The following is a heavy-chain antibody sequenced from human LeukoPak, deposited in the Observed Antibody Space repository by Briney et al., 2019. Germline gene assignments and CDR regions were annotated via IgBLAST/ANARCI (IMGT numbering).Heavy chain of an antibody. CDR3: AGRVGKSGATVAFDI. J-gene: IGHJ3*02. CDR1: GFSFTDSA. V-gene: IGHV1-58*01. Sequence: GASVKVSCKASGFSFTDSAVQWMRQARGQSPEWIGWIVVGSGNTNYAQKFQGRVTMTRNTSISTAYMELSSLRSEDTAVYYCAGRVGKSGATVAFDIWGQGTMVTVSS. D-gene: IGHD6-25*01. CDR2: IVVGSGNT.